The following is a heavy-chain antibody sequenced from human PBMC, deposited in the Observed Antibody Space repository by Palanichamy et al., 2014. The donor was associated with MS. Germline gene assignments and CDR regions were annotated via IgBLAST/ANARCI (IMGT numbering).Heavy chain of an antibody. V-gene: IGHV5-51*01. CDR1: GYSFTNYW. Sequence: EVQLVQSGAEVKKPGESLKISCKGSGYSFTNYWIGWVRQMPGKGLEWMGIIYPGDSDTKYSPSFQGQVTISADKSLSTAYLQWSSLKASGTAMYYCARRWHPTNCTNDVCYSWFDPWGQGTLVTVSS. D-gene: IGHD2-8*01. J-gene: IGHJ5*02. CDR2: IYPGDSDT. CDR3: ARRWHPTNCTNDVCYSWFDP.